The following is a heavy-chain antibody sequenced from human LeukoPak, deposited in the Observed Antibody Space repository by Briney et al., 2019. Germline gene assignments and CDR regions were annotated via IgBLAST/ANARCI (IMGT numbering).Heavy chain of an antibody. J-gene: IGHJ6*03. CDR2: ISGSGGST. Sequence: GGSLRLSCAASGFTFRHYAMSWVRQAPGKGLEWVSGISGSGGSTYYADSVRGRFTISRNNSKDALYLQVSSLRAEDTAVYYCAKGPDKSYYFYYMDVCGKGTTVTVSS. CDR3: AKGPDKSYYFYYMDV. CDR1: GFTFRHYA. D-gene: IGHD3-9*01. V-gene: IGHV3-23*01.